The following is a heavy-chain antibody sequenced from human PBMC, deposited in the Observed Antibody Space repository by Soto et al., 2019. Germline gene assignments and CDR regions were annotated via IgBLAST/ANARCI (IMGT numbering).Heavy chain of an antibody. J-gene: IGHJ6*02. V-gene: IGHV1-18*01. CDR2: INTYNGNT. Sequence: QVQLVQSGAEVKNPGASVKASCKASGDTFTRDGIGWARQAPGQGLEWMGWINTYNGNTNYAQNVQGRVTLTTDTSTSTAYMELRSLRSNDTAIYYCAMVDVYVTPSPQDVWGQGTTVIVSS. CDR1: GDTFTRDG. CDR3: AMVDVYVTPSPQDV. D-gene: IGHD3-16*01.